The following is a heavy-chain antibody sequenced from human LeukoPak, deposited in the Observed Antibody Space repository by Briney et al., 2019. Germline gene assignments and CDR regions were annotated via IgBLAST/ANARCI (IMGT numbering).Heavy chain of an antibody. CDR3: ASGGAPAGY. J-gene: IGHJ4*02. CDR1: GFTFSSYA. V-gene: IGHV3-23*01. Sequence: GSLRLSCAASGFTFSSYAMSWVRQAPGKGLEWVSSISNSSGSTYHADSVKGRFTISRDNSKNTLYLQMNSLRAEDTAVYYCASGGAPAGYWGQGTLVIVSS. CDR2: ISNSSGST. D-gene: IGHD6-25*01.